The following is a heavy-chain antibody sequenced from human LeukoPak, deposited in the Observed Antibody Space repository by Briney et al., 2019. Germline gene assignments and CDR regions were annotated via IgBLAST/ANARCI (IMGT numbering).Heavy chain of an antibody. J-gene: IGHJ4*02. CDR3: ARAGRTEWELLLDPFDY. V-gene: IGHV4-59*01. CDR2: IYYSGST. D-gene: IGHD1-26*01. Sequence: SETLSLTCTVSGGSISSYYWSWIRQPPGKGLEWIGYIYYSGSTNYNPSLKSRVTISVDTSKNQFSLKLSSVTAADTAVYYCARAGRTEWELLLDPFDYWGQGTLVTVSS. CDR1: GGSISSYY.